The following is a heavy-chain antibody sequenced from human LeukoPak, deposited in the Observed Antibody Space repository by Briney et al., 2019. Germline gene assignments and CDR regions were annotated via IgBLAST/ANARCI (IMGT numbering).Heavy chain of an antibody. CDR1: GFTFSSHG. V-gene: IGHV3-33*01. D-gene: IGHD2-2*01. J-gene: IGHJ4*02. CDR2: IWYDGSKK. CDR3: ARDDCSTTSCYGY. Sequence: QSGGSLTLSCAASGFTFSSHGMHWVRQAPGTGLEWVVVIWYDGSKKYYADSVKGRFTISRDDSKNTLYLQMKSLRAEDTAVYYCARDDCSTTSCYGYWGQGTLVTVSS.